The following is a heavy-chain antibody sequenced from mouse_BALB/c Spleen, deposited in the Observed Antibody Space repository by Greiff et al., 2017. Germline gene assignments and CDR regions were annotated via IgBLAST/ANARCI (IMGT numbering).Heavy chain of an antibody. CDR3: AKGVAYYAMDY. J-gene: IGHJ4*01. Sequence: VQRVESGAELMKPGASVKISCKATGYTFSSYWIEWVKQRPGHGLEWIGEILPGSGSTNYNEKFKGKATFTADTSSNTAYMQLSSLTSEDSAVYYCAKGVAYYAMDYWGQGTSVTVSS. V-gene: IGHV1-9*01. D-gene: IGHD1-1*01. CDR1: GYTFSSYW. CDR2: ILPGSGST.